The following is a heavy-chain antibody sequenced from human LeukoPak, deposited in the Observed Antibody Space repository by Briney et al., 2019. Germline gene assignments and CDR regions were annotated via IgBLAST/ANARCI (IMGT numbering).Heavy chain of an antibody. J-gene: IGHJ4*02. CDR1: GFTFSSYA. CDR3: AKLLWIQRWAFDY. Sequence: GGSLRLSCAASGFTFSSYAMSWVRQAPGRGLEWVSAISGSGGSTYYAGSVKGRFTISRDNSKNTLYLQMNSLRAEDTAVYYCAKLLWIQRWAFDYWGQGTLVTVSS. D-gene: IGHD5-18*01. V-gene: IGHV3-23*01. CDR2: ISGSGGST.